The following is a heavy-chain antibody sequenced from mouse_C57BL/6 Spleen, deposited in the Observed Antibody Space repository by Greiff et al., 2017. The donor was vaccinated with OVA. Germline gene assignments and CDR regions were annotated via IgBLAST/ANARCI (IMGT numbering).Heavy chain of an antibody. Sequence: QVQLQQSGAELVRPGASVTLSCKASGYTFTDYEMHWVKQTPVHGLEWIGAIDPETGGTAYNQKFKGKAILTADKSSSTAYMELRSLTSEDSAVYYCARWDDYDGRMDYWGQGTSVTVSS. CDR2: IDPETGGT. CDR3: ARWDDYDGRMDY. J-gene: IGHJ4*01. V-gene: IGHV1-15*01. D-gene: IGHD2-4*01. CDR1: GYTFTDYE.